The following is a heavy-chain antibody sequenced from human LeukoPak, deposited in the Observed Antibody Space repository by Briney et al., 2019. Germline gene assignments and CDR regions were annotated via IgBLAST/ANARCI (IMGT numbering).Heavy chain of an antibody. V-gene: IGHV1-8*01. CDR2: MNPNSGNT. D-gene: IGHD2-2*01. Sequence: GSVKVSCKASGYTFTSYDINWVRQATGQGLEWMGWMNPNSGNTGYAQRFQGRVTMTRNTSISTAYMELSSLRSEDTAVYYCARIEPSNQPNYYYYYGFDVWGQGTTVTVSS. CDR3: ARIEPSNQPNYYYYYGFDV. J-gene: IGHJ6*02. CDR1: GYTFTSYD.